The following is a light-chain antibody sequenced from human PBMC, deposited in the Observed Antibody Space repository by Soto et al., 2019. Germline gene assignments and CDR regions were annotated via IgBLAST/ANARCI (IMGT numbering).Light chain of an antibody. J-gene: IGKJ4*01. V-gene: IGKV3-11*01. Sequence: EIVLTQSPATLSLSPGEVATLSCRASQSVNNYLAWYQHRPGQAPRLLIYDASYRATGIPARFSGRGSGTDFTLTIRNLEPEDSAVYYCQQRNIWPLSFGGGTKVEIK. CDR2: DAS. CDR1: QSVNNY. CDR3: QQRNIWPLS.